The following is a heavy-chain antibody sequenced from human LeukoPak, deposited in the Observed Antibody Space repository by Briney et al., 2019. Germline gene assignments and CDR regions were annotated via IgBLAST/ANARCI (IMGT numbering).Heavy chain of an antibody. CDR3: AKDHSYYYYGMDV. J-gene: IGHJ6*02. Sequence: PGGSLRLSCAASGFTFSSYAMSWVRQAPGKGLEWVSAISGSGGSTYYADSVKGRFTISRDNSKSTLYLQMNGLRAEDTAVYYCAKDHSYYYYGMDVWGQGTTVTVSS. CDR2: ISGSGGST. CDR1: GFTFSSYA. V-gene: IGHV3-23*01.